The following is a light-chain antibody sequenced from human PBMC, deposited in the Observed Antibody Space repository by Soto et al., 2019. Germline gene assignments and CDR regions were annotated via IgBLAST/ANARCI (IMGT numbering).Light chain of an antibody. CDR3: QHYGSSPPIT. J-gene: IGKJ5*01. CDR2: GAS. Sequence: EVVLTQSPGTLSLSPGERATLSCRASQTVSSNHLIWYQQKPGQAPTLLIYGASSRATGIPDRFSSSASGTDFTLTISKLEPEDFAVYYCQHYGSSPPITFGQGTRLEIK. V-gene: IGKV3-20*01. CDR1: QTVSSNH.